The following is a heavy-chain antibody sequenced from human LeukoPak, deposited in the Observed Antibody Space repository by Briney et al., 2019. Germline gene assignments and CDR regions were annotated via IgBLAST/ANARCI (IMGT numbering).Heavy chain of an antibody. J-gene: IGHJ4*02. CDR3: ARGQDTQLEQRGFDY. V-gene: IGHV4-39*07. CDR1: GGSISSSSYY. CDR2: IYYSGST. Sequence: PSETLSLTCTVSGGSISSSSYYWGWIRQPPGKGLEWIGSIYYSGSTYYNPSLKSRVTISVDTSKNQFSLKLSSVTAADTAVYYCARGQDTQLEQRGFDYWGQGTLVTVSS. D-gene: IGHD1/OR15-1a*01.